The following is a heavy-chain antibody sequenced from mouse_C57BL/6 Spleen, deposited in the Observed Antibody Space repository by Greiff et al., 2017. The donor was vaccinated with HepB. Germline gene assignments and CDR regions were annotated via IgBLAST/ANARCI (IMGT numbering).Heavy chain of an antibody. D-gene: IGHD1-1*01. CDR3: AIPPQLRYAMDY. V-gene: IGHV1-7*01. CDR1: GYTFTSYW. Sequence: QVQLQQSGAELAKPGASVKLSCKASGYTFTSYWMHWVKQRPGQGLEWIGYINPSSGYTKYNQKFKDKATLTADKSSSTAYMQLSSLTYEDSAVYYCAIPPQLRYAMDYWGQGTSVAVSS. CDR2: INPSSGYT. J-gene: IGHJ4*01.